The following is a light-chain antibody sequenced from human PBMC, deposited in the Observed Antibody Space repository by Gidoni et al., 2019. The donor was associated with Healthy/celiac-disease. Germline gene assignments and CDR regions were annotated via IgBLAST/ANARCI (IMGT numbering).Light chain of an antibody. CDR1: QSVSSIY. V-gene: IGKV3-20*01. J-gene: IGKJ4*01. CDR2: GAS. CDR3: QQYGSSPNT. Sequence: VLTQSPGTLSLSPGERATLSCRASQSVSSIYLAWYQQKPGQAPRLLIYGASSRATGIPDRCSGSGSGKDFTLTISRLEPEDLAVYYCQQYGSSPNTFGGGTKVEIK.